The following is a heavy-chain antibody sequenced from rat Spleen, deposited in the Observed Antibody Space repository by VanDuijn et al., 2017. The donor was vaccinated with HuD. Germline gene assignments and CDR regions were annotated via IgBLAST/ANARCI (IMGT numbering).Heavy chain of an antibody. J-gene: IGHJ4*01. D-gene: IGHD4-3*01. Sequence: EVQLVESGGGLVQPGGSLKFSCAASGFTFGDYAMAWVRQTPKKGLEWVATILYDTTNTFYRDSVKGRFTISRDNAKSTLYLQMDSLKSEDTATYYCARHGRGERTYYYVMDAWGQGASVTVSS. CDR2: ILYDTTNT. V-gene: IGHV5-17*01. CDR3: ARHGRGERTYYYVMDA. CDR1: GFTFGDYA.